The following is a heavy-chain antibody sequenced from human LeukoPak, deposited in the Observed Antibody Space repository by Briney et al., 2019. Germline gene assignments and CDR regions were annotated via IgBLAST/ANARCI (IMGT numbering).Heavy chain of an antibody. CDR2: ISYDGSNK. V-gene: IGHV3-30-3*01. J-gene: IGHJ6*02. Sequence: GGSLRLSCAASGFTFSSYAMHWVRQAPGKGLEWVAVISYDGSNKYYADSVKGRFTISRDNSKNTLYLQMNSLRAEDTAVYYCAKDGEMTTVTMIYYYYYGMDVWGQGTTVTVSS. CDR3: AKDGEMTTVTMIYYYYYGMDV. D-gene: IGHD4-17*01. CDR1: GFTFSSYA.